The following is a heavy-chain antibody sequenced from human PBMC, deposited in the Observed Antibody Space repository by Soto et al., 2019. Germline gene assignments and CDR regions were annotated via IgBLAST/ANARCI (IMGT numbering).Heavy chain of an antibody. Sequence: SVKVSCKASGDTFSFYTINWVRQAPGLGLEWVGRINPILSMSNYAQKFQGRVTMTADKSTNTAYMELRSLRSEDTAMYFCATSYGSGYRAFDSWGQGALVTSPQ. CDR3: ATSYGSGYRAFDS. J-gene: IGHJ4*02. D-gene: IGHD3-10*01. CDR1: GDTFSFYT. V-gene: IGHV1-69*02. CDR2: INPILSMS.